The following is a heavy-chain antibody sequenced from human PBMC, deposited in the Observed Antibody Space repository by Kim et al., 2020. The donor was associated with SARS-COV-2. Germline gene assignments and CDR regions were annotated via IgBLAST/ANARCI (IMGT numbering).Heavy chain of an antibody. D-gene: IGHD2-15*01. CDR3: ARADCSGGSCFTGNRFDP. V-gene: IGHV5-10-1*01. Sequence: GESLKISCKGSGYSFTSYWISWVRQMPGKGLEWMGRIDPSDSYTNYSPSFQGHVTISADKSISTAYLQWSSLKASDTAMYYCARADCSGGSCFTGNRFDPWGQGTLVTVSS. CDR1: GYSFTSYW. CDR2: IDPSDSYT. J-gene: IGHJ5*02.